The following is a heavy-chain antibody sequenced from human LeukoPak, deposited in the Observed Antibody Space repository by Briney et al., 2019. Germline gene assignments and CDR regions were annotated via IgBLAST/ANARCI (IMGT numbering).Heavy chain of an antibody. V-gene: IGHV3-30-3*01. J-gene: IGHJ4*02. CDR2: ISYDGSNK. Sequence: GGSLRLSCAASGFTFSNHAMNWVRQAPGKGLEWVAVISYDGSNKYYADSVKGRFTISRDNSKNTLYLQMNSLRAEDTAVHYCARSGYPTLWFGELDYWGQGTLVTVSS. CDR3: ARSGYPTLWFGELDY. CDR1: GFTFSNHA. D-gene: IGHD3-10*01.